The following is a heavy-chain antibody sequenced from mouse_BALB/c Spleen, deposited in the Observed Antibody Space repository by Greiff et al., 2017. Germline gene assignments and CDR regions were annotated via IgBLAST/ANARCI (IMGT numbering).Heavy chain of an antibody. CDR3: ARQDGNYPYYYAMDY. CDR1: GFTFSSYA. V-gene: IGHV5-9-3*01. CDR2: ISSGGSYT. J-gene: IGHJ4*01. D-gene: IGHD2-1*01. Sequence: EVKLVESGGGLVKPGGSLKLSCAASGFTFSSYAMSWVRQTPEKRLEWVATISSGGSYTYYPDSVKGRFTISRDNAKNTLYLQMSSLRSEDTAMYYCARQDGNYPYYYAMDYWGQGTSVTVSS.